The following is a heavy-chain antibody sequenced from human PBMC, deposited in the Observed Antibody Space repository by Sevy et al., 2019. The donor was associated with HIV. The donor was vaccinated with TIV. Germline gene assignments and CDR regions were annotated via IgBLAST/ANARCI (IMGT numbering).Heavy chain of an antibody. CDR2: ISYDGSNK. J-gene: IGHJ6*02. V-gene: IGHV3-30*18. Sequence: GGSLRLSCVASEFTFNSYGMHWVRQAPGKGLEWVAVISYDGSNKFYADSVKGRFTISRDNSKNTLYLQMNSLSIEDTAVYYCAKDRLVGGRRGYYYYYGLDVWGQGTTVTVSS. D-gene: IGHD2-2*01. CDR3: AKDRLVGGRRGYYYYYGLDV. CDR1: EFTFNSYG.